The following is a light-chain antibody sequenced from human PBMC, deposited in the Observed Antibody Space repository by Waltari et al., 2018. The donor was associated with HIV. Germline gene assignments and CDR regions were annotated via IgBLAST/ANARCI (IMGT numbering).Light chain of an antibody. CDR3: QQFNGYPLT. CDR1: QGVRRY. V-gene: IGKV1-9*01. CDR2: TAS. Sequence: DIQLTQSPAFLSVSVGDRVTVTCRASQGVRRYLAWYQQKAGKAPKVLIYTASTLQSGVPSRFSGSGSGTEFTLTISSLQPEDFATYYCQQFNGYPLTFGGGTKVEIK. J-gene: IGKJ4*01.